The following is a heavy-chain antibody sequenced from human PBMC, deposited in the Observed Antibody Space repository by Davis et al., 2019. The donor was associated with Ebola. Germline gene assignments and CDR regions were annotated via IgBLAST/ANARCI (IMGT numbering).Heavy chain of an antibody. CDR3: ATGGTGGY. J-gene: IGHJ4*02. D-gene: IGHD3-16*01. Sequence: GESLKISCAASGFTFSSCAMTWVRQAPGKGLEWVSSISSTSSYIYYADSVRGRFTISRDNAKNSLFLQMNSLRVEDTAVYYCATGGTGGYWGQGSLVTVSS. V-gene: IGHV3-21*01. CDR1: GFTFSSCA. CDR2: ISSTSSYI.